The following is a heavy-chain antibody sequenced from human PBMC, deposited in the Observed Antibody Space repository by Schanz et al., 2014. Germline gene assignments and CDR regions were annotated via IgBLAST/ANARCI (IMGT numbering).Heavy chain of an antibody. CDR1: GYSFTPFP. V-gene: IGHV1-69*02. Sequence: QILLVQPGPEVKKPGASVTVSCKASGYSFTPFPIHWVRQAPGQGLEWMGRIIPILGIANYAQKFQGRVTITADKSTFTAYMDVSSLRSEDTAVYYCASSGAGYSSSWDFDYWGQGTLVTVSS. CDR3: ASSGAGYSSSWDFDY. D-gene: IGHD6-13*01. J-gene: IGHJ4*02. CDR2: IIPILGIA.